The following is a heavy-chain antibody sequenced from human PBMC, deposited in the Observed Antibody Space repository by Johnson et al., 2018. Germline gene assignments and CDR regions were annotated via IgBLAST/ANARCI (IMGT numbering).Heavy chain of an antibody. Sequence: VQLVQSGGGVVRPGGSLILSCAASGFTFSSYAMHWVRQAPGKGLEWVSGISWNSGSIGYADSVTGRFTISRDNSKNSLYLQMNSLRAEDKSVYYCARDSGTYYSSYMDVWGKGTTVTVSS. D-gene: IGHD1-14*01. CDR2: ISWNSGSI. CDR1: GFTFSSYA. CDR3: ARDSGTYYSSYMDV. J-gene: IGHJ6*03. V-gene: IGHV3-9*01.